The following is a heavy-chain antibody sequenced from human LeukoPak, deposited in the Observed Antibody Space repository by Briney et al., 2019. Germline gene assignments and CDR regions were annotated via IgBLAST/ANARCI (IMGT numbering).Heavy chain of an antibody. CDR3: ARDLYYDSRGPPGY. Sequence: GGSLRLSCAASGFIFSSYAMSWVRQAPGKGLEWVSTISGSGGSTYYADSVKGRFTISRDNAKNSLYLQMNSLRVEDTAVYYCARDLYYDSRGPPGYWGQGTLVTVSS. CDR1: GFIFSSYA. V-gene: IGHV3-23*01. J-gene: IGHJ4*02. D-gene: IGHD3-22*01. CDR2: ISGSGGST.